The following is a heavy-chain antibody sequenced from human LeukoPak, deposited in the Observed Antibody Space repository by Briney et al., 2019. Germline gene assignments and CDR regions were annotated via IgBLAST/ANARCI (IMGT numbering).Heavy chain of an antibody. CDR1: GGSISSSNW. CDR3: ARRIVVVPADYYYYGMDV. Sequence: SETLSLTCAVSGGSISSSNWWSGVRQPPGKGLEWIGEIYHSGSTNYNPSLKSRVTISVDKSKNQFSLKLSSVTAADTAVYYCARRIVVVPADYYYYGMDVWGKGTTVTVSS. J-gene: IGHJ6*04. V-gene: IGHV4-4*02. D-gene: IGHD2-2*01. CDR2: IYHSGST.